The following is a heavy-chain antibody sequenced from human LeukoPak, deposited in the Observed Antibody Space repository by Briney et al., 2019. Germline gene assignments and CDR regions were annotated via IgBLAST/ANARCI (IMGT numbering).Heavy chain of an antibody. CDR2: IYPGDSDT. D-gene: IGHD5-18*01. CDR3: ARDGYSYVFDY. V-gene: IGHV5-51*01. CDR1: AYSFTSYW. J-gene: IGHJ4*02. Sequence: GESLKISCKGAAYSFTSYWIGWVRQMPGKGLERMGIIYPGDSDTRYSPSFQGQVTISADKSISTAYLQWSSLKASDTAMYYCARDGYSYVFDYWGQGTLVTVSS.